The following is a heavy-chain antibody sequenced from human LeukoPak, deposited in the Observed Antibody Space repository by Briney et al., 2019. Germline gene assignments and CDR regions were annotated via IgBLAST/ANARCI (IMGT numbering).Heavy chain of an antibody. CDR2: INHSGST. D-gene: IGHD3-22*01. CDR3: ARGLYYDSIGDTAAD. V-gene: IGHV4-39*07. Sequence: SETLSLTCTVSGGSISSSVYYWGWIRQPPGKGLEWIGEINHSGSTNYNPSLKSRVTISVGTSKNQFSLKLSSVTAADTAVYYCARGLYYDSIGDTAADWGQGTLVTVSS. J-gene: IGHJ4*02. CDR1: GGSISSSVYY.